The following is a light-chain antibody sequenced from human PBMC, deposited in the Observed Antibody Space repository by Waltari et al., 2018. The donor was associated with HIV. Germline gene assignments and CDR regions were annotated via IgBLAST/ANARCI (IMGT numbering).Light chain of an antibody. CDR3: ASWDDGLRGHV. CDR2: PNN. V-gene: IGLV1-47*01. J-gene: IGLJ1*01. Sequence: QSRLTPPPSAAATPGPRLSISCAGHNSHYRHNFIFWYRQIPGAAPTPPVYPNNQRPAGVGDRFSGSRSGASASLVISGLRVEDEADYYCASWDDGLRGHVFGSGTTVSV. CDR1: NSHYRHNF.